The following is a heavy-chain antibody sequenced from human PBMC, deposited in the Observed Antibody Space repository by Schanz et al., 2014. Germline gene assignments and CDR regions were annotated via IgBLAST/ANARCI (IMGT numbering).Heavy chain of an antibody. CDR2: ISSSSSTI. CDR3: ASLRVEYSSSFGAFDI. D-gene: IGHD6-6*01. Sequence: EVQLVDSGGGLVQPGGSLRLSCAASGFTFSSYSMNWVRQAPGKGLEWVSYISSSSSTIYYADSVKGRFTISRDNAKNSLYLQMNSLRDEDTAVYYCASLRVEYSSSFGAFDIWGQGTMVTGSS. V-gene: IGHV3-48*02. CDR1: GFTFSSYS. J-gene: IGHJ3*02.